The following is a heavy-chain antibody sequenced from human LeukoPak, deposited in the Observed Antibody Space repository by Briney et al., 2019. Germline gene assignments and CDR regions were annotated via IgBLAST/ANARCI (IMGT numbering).Heavy chain of an antibody. CDR3: ARDYGQMYYFDY. CDR2: ISSSGSTI. D-gene: IGHD3-10*01. J-gene: IGHJ4*02. V-gene: IGHV3-48*03. CDR1: GFTFSSYE. Sequence: PGGSLRLSCAASGFTFSSYEMNWVRQAPGKGLEWVSYISSSGSTIYYADSVKGRFTISRDNAKNSLYLQMNSLRAEDTAVYYCARDYGQMYYFDYWGQGTLVTVSS.